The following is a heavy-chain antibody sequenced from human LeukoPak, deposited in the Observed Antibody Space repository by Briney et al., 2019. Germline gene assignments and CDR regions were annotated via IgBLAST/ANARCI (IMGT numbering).Heavy chain of an antibody. CDR2: ISGSGAST. CDR1: GFTLSTNA. Sequence: GGSLRLSCLTSGFTLSTNAMSWVRQAPGEGLEWISGISGSGASTYYADSVKGRFTISRDDSRNTLYLQMNSLRGDDTAVYYCAKDVGKWESLHFFDYWGQGTLVTVSS. D-gene: IGHD1-26*01. V-gene: IGHV3-23*01. J-gene: IGHJ4*02. CDR3: AKDVGKWESLHFFDY.